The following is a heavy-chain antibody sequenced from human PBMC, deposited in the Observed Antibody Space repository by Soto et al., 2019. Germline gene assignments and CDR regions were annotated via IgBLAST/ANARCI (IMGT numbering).Heavy chain of an antibody. D-gene: IGHD6-19*01. J-gene: IGHJ5*02. CDR2: MNPSTGNT. V-gene: IGHV1-8*01. CDR3: ARGRIIVAGGFDP. Sequence: QVQLVQSGAEVKKPGASVKVSCKASGYTFTSYDIIWVRQATGQGLEWMGWMNPSTGNTDSAEKFQGRLTMTRNTSRSTVYMERSSLSFEDTAVYYCARGRIIVAGGFDPWGQGTLVTVSS. CDR1: GYTFTSYD.